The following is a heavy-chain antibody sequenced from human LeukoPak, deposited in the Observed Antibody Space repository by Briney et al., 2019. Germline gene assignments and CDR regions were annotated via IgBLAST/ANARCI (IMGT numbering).Heavy chain of an antibody. D-gene: IGHD2-2*01. Sequence: PSQTLSLTCTVSGGSISSGGYYWSWIRQHPGKGLEWIGYIYYSGSTYYNPSLKSRVTISVDTSKNQFSLKLSSVTAADTAVYYCARVVEGPLRSSNWFDPWGQGTLVTVSS. CDR3: ARVVEGPLRSSNWFDP. J-gene: IGHJ5*02. V-gene: IGHV4-31*03. CDR1: GGSISSGGYY. CDR2: IYYSGST.